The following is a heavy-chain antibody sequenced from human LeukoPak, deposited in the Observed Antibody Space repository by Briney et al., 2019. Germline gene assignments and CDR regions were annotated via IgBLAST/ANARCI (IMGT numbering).Heavy chain of an antibody. CDR2: ISGSGGST. Sequence: GGSLRLSCASSGFTFSSYAMSWVRQAPGKGLEWVSAISGSGGSTYYADSVKGRFTISRDNSKNTLYLQMNSLRVEDTAIYYCSKRGDRIAVAARKPTAYWYFDLWGRGTLVTVSS. CDR1: GFTFSSYA. J-gene: IGHJ2*01. D-gene: IGHD6-19*01. V-gene: IGHV3-23*01. CDR3: SKRGDRIAVAARKPTAYWYFDL.